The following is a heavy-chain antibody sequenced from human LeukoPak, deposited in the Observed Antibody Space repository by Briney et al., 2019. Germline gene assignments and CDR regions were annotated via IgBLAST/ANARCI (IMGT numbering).Heavy chain of an antibody. CDR1: GGSISSYY. V-gene: IGHV4-4*07. J-gene: IGHJ3*02. CDR3: ARDGWIRLWLGAFDI. Sequence: SETLPLTCTVSGGSISSYYWSWIRQPAGKGLEWIGRIYTSGSTNYNPSLKSRVTMSVDTSKNQFSLKLSSVTAADTAVYYCARDGWIRLWLGAFDIWGQGTMVTVSS. CDR2: IYTSGST. D-gene: IGHD5-18*01.